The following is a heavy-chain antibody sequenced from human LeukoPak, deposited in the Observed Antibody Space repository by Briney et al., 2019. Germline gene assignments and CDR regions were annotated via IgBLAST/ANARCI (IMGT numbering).Heavy chain of an antibody. CDR1: GGTFSSYA. J-gene: IGHJ4*02. Sequence: SVKVSCKASGGTFSSYAISWVRQAPGQGLEWMGRIIPILGIANYAQKFQGRVTITADKSTSTAYMELSSLRSDDTAVYYCARVQAAAGSRYFDYWGQRTLVTVSS. CDR2: IIPILGIA. CDR3: ARVQAAAGSRYFDY. V-gene: IGHV1-69*04. D-gene: IGHD6-13*01.